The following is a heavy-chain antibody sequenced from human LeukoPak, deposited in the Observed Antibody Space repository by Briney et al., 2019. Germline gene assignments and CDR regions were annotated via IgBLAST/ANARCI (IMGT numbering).Heavy chain of an antibody. CDR1: GFTFSSYW. CDR2: ISYDGSNK. Sequence: GGSLRLSCAASGFTFSSYWMSWVRQAPGKGLEWVAVISYDGSNKYYADSVKGRFTISRDNSKNTLYLQMNSLRAEDTAVYYCARDADTSYARGAFDIWGQGTMVTVSS. J-gene: IGHJ3*02. D-gene: IGHD5-18*01. CDR3: ARDADTSYARGAFDI. V-gene: IGHV3-30*03.